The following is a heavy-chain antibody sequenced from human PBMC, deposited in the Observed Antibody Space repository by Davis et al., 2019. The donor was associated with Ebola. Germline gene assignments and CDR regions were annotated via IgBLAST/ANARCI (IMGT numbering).Heavy chain of an antibody. CDR2: IIPIFGTA. J-gene: IGHJ5*02. CDR1: GGTFSSYA. CDR3: ARDRVQQLVPGGWFDP. Sequence: SVKVSCKASGGTFSSYAISWVRQAPGQGLEWMGGIIPIFGTANYTQKFQGRVTITADKSTSTAYMELSSLRSEDTAVYYCARDRVQQLVPGGWFDPWGQGTLVTVSS. D-gene: IGHD6-13*01. V-gene: IGHV1-69*06.